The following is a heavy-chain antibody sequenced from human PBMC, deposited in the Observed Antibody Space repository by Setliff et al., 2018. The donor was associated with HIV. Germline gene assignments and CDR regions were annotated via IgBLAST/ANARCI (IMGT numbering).Heavy chain of an antibody. J-gene: IGHJ4*02. CDR1: GFSLTTYG. D-gene: IGHD3-10*01. CDR3: AQIYFGGAHFR. CDR2: ISYDGSGK. Sequence: PGESLKISCAASGFSLTTYGMHWVRQTPGKGLEWLASISYDGSGKYYADSVEDRFTISRDNSKTTLFLQMNSLRGEDTAIYYCAQIYFGGAHFRWGQGTLVTVSS. V-gene: IGHV3-30*18.